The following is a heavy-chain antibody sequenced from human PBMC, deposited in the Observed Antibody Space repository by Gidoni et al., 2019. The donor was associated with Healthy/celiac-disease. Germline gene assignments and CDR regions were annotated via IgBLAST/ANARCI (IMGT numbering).Heavy chain of an antibody. V-gene: IGHV3-33*01. CDR2: ILYAGSNK. CDR1: GCTFSSYG. D-gene: IGHD6-13*01. CDR3: ARVGRQQLRGYYYYGMDV. J-gene: IGHJ6*02. Sequence: QVQLVESGGGVVQPGRSLRRSCAACGCTFSSYGRHWVRQAPGKGLEWLAVILYAGSNKYYADSVKGRFTISRDNSKNTLYLQMNSLRAEDTAVYYCARVGRQQLRGYYYYGMDVWGQGTTVTVSS.